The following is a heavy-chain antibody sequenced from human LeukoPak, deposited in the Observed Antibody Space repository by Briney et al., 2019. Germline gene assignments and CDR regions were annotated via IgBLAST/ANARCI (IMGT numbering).Heavy chain of an antibody. J-gene: IGHJ4*02. CDR1: GDSVSRNTAG. D-gene: IGHD6-6*01. Sequence: SQTLSLTCAISGDSVSRNTAGWSWIRQSPSRGLEWLGRTYYRSKWYSDFAPSVRNRITINPDTSKNQFSLKLTSVTAADTAVYYCARGIAARPYYWGQGTLVTVSS. V-gene: IGHV6-1*01. CDR2: TYYRSKWYS. CDR3: ARGIAARPYY.